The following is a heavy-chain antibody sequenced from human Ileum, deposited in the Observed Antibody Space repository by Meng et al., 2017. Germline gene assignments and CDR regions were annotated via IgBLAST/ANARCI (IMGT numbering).Heavy chain of an antibody. Sequence: GGSLRLSCTASGFTFSDSPMHWVRQASGKGLEWVGRVRTKAKTYTTDYAASVKGRFTISRDDSKNMAYLQMSSLKTEDTAVYYCTRGSDYELLWGQGTRVTGSS. D-gene: IGHD5-12*01. CDR1: GFTFSDSP. CDR3: TRGSDYELL. CDR2: VRTKAKTYTT. J-gene: IGHJ4*02. V-gene: IGHV3-73*01.